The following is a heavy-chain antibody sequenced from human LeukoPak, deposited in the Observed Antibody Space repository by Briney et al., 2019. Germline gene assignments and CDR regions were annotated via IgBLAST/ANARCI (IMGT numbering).Heavy chain of an antibody. V-gene: IGHV3-23*01. CDR2: ITGSGDST. Sequence: GGSLRLSCKASGLSFSSSAMSWARQAPGKGLEWVSSITGSGDSTYYADSVKGRFTISRDNSKNTLYLQMNGLRVEDTAVFYCARDVNWGYYDYWGQGTLVTVSS. J-gene: IGHJ4*02. CDR1: GLSFSSSA. D-gene: IGHD3-22*01. CDR3: ARDVNWGYYDY.